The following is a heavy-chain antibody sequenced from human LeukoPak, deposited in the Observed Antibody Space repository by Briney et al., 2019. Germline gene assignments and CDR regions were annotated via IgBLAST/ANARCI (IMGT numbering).Heavy chain of an antibody. CDR1: GFTFSSSA. Sequence: GRSLRLSCAASGFTFSSSAMLWVRQAPGKGLEWVALIPSDGRNKFYADSVKGRCTISRDNSKNTLYLQMDSLRAEDTAVYYCARVGDSSSWYVPNNWFDPWGQGTLVTVSS. D-gene: IGHD6-13*01. J-gene: IGHJ5*02. CDR3: ARVGDSSSWYVPNNWFDP. CDR2: IPSDGRNK. V-gene: IGHV3-30*04.